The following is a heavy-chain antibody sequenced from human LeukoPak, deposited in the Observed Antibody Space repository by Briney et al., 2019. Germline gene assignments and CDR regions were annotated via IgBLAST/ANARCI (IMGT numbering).Heavy chain of an antibody. Sequence: PSETLSLTCNVSGGSISGDYSYWGWIRQPPGKRLEWIGTFYRTSYYNPSLKSRVTISVDTSKNQFSLKLTSVTAADTALYFCARHTYGVGLRYWGPGTLVTVSS. CDR2: FYRTS. CDR3: ARHTYGVGLRY. J-gene: IGHJ4*02. CDR1: GGSISGDYSY. D-gene: IGHD4-17*01. V-gene: IGHV4-39*01.